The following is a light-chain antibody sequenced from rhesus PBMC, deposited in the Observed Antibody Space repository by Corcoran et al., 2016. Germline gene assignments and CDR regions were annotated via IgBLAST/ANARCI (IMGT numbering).Light chain of an antibody. V-gene: IGKV1-69*01. Sequence: DIRMTQSPSSLSASVGDRVIITCRASQGINDWLAWYQQKPGKAPNLLIYRTSNLETGVPSRFSGSGSGTNFTLTISSLQPEDIATYYCQQHNNSPWTFGQGTKVEI. CDR2: RTS. CDR3: QQHNNSPWT. J-gene: IGKJ1*01. CDR1: QGINDW.